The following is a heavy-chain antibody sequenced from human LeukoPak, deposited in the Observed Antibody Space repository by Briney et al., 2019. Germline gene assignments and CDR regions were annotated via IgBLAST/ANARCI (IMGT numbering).Heavy chain of an antibody. D-gene: IGHD3-16*01. CDR2: INPNSGGT. CDR3: ARVLITFGGVTLGGEGVDY. CDR1: GYTFTGYY. J-gene: IGHJ4*02. V-gene: IGHV1-2*06. Sequence: ASVKVSCKASGYTFTGYYMHWVRQAPGQGLEWMGRINPNSGGTNYAQKFQGRVTMTRDTSISTAYMELSRLRSDDTAVYYCARVLITFGGVTLGGEGVDYWGQGTLVTVSS.